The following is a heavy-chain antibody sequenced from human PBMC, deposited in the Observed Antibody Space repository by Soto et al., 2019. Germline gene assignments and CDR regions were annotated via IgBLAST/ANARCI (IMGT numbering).Heavy chain of an antibody. J-gene: IGHJ4*02. V-gene: IGHV1-18*01. D-gene: IGHD6-6*01. CDR3: ARVFRWSSSSWGFDY. CDR1: GYTFLSYG. Sequence: QVQLVQSGAEVKKPGASVKVSCKASGYTFLSYGITWVRQAPGQGLEWMGWISTYNANTNYGQKFQERVSMTTDTSSNTAYLEVRSLRSDDTAFYFFARVFRWSSSSWGFDYWGQGTLVTVSS. CDR2: ISTYNANT.